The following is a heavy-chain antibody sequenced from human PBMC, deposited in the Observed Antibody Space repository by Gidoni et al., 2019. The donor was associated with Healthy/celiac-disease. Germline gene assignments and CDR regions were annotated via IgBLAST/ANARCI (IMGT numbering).Heavy chain of an antibody. Sequence: EGQLVESGGGLVKPGGSLRPFWAASGFTFSSDSMNWVRQAPGKGLEWVSSISSSSSYIYYADSVKCRFTISRDNAKNSLYLQMNSLRAEDTAVYYCARGHTGYSSGWAAWGQGTLVTVSS. CDR3: ARGHTGYSSGWAA. V-gene: IGHV3-21*01. J-gene: IGHJ5*02. CDR2: ISSSSSYI. D-gene: IGHD6-19*01. CDR1: GFTFSSDS.